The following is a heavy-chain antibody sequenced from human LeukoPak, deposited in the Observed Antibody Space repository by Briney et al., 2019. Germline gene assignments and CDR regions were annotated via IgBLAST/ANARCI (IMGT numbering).Heavy chain of an antibody. D-gene: IGHD6-13*01. CDR2: INPNSGGT. CDR3: ARGDWAGIAAAGTRRDYFDY. J-gene: IGHJ4*02. CDR1: GYIFTGYY. V-gene: IGHV1-2*02. Sequence: ASVKVSCKASGYIFTGYYMHWVRQAPGQGLEWMGWINPNSGGTNYAQKFQGRVTMTRDTSISTAYMELSRLRSDDTAVYYCARGDWAGIAAAGTRRDYFDYWGQGTLVTVSS.